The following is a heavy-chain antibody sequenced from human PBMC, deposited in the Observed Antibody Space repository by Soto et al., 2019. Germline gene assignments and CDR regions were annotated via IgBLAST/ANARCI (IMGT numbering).Heavy chain of an antibody. D-gene: IGHD1-26*01. CDR1: GFSLNSPGVG. V-gene: IGHV2-5*02. J-gene: IGHJ5*02. CDR2: IYWDDYK. Sequence: QITLRESGPRLVKPTQTLTLTCTFSGFSLNSPGVGVGWIRQPPGKALEWLALIYWDDYKRYSPSLKSRLTIPQDTSKNQVVLTMNNMDPVDTATFYCVHRPSGSWVPVEPWGQGALVTVSS. CDR3: VHRPSGSWVPVEP.